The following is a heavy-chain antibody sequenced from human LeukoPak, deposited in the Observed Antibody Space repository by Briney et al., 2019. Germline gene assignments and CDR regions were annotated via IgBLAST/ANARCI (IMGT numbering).Heavy chain of an antibody. J-gene: IGHJ6*02. D-gene: IGHD4-11*01. CDR1: GYTLTELS. Sequence: ASVKVSCKVSGYTLTELSMHWVRQAPGKGLEWMGGFDPEDGETIYAQKFQGRVTVTEDTSTDTAYMELSSLRSEDTAVYYCATGSGNYGYYGMDVWGQGTTVTVSS. CDR3: ATGSGNYGYYGMDV. CDR2: FDPEDGET. V-gene: IGHV1-24*01.